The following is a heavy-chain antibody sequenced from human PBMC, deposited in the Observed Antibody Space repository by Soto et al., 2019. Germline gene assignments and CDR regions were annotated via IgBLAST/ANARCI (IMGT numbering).Heavy chain of an antibody. D-gene: IGHD2-21*02. CDR1: GFTFSSYW. Sequence: EVQLVESGGGLVQPGGSLRLSCAASGFTFSSYWMSWVRQAPGKGLEWVANIKQDGSEKYYVDSVKGRFTISRDNAKNSLYLQMNSRRAEDTAVYYCARDRHIVVVTAILDYWGQGTLVTVSS. CDR3: ARDRHIVVVTAILDY. J-gene: IGHJ4*02. CDR2: IKQDGSEK. V-gene: IGHV3-7*05.